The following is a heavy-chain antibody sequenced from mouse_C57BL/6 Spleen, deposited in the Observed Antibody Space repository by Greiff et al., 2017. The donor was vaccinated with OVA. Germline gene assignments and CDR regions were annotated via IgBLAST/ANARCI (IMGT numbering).Heavy chain of an antibody. CDR3: ARWGITTVVGSYWYFDV. D-gene: IGHD1-1*01. J-gene: IGHJ1*03. CDR2: IDPSDSET. CDR1: GYTFTSYW. V-gene: IGHV1-52*01. Sequence: VQLQQSGAELVRPGSSVKLSCKASGYTFTSYWMHWVKQRPIQGLEWIGNIDPSDSETHYNQKFKDKATLTVDKSSSTAYMQLSSLTSEDSAVYYCARWGITTVVGSYWYFDVWGTGTTVTVSS.